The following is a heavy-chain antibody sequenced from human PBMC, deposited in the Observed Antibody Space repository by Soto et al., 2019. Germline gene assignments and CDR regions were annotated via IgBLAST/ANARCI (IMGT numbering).Heavy chain of an antibody. V-gene: IGHV6-1*01. Sequence: QTLSLTCAISGYSVSSNSVAWYLIRQSPSRGLEWLGRTYYRSKWYHDYAVSVKSRITISPDTSKNQFSLQLTSVTPGDTAVYYCARGGFYMTVANFDCWGQGTLVTVSS. CDR1: GYSVSSNSVA. D-gene: IGHD6-19*01. CDR3: ARGGFYMTVANFDC. J-gene: IGHJ4*02. CDR2: TYYRSKWYH.